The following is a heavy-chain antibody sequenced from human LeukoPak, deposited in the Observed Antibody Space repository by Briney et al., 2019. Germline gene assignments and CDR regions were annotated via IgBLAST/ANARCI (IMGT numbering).Heavy chain of an antibody. Sequence: GGSLRLSCTASGFTFSSYSMNWVRQAPGKGLEWVSSISSSSSYIYYADSVKGRFTISRDNAKNSLYLQMNSLRAEDTAVYYCARDKGGNGHFSYWGQGTLVTVSS. CDR2: ISSSSSYI. D-gene: IGHD4-23*01. J-gene: IGHJ4*02. V-gene: IGHV3-21*01. CDR3: ARDKGGNGHFSY. CDR1: GFTFSSYS.